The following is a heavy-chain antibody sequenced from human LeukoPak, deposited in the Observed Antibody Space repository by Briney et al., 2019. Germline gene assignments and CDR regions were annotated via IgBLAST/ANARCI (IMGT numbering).Heavy chain of an antibody. CDR1: GFTFSSYA. Sequence: GGSLRLSCAASGFTFSSYAMSWVRQAPGKGLEWVSAISGSGGSTYYADSVKGRFTISRDNSKNTLYLQMNSLRAEDTAVYYCAKDIMTTVSDYYYYGMDVWGQGTTVTVSS. J-gene: IGHJ6*02. CDR2: ISGSGGST. CDR3: AKDIMTTVSDYYYYGMDV. D-gene: IGHD4-4*01. V-gene: IGHV3-23*01.